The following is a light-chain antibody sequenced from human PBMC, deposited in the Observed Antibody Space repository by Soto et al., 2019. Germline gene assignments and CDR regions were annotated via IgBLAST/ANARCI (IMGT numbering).Light chain of an antibody. CDR3: QQYNNWLSLT. CDR2: GAS. CDR1: QSVSSN. J-gene: IGKJ4*01. V-gene: IGKV3-15*01. Sequence: EIVMTQSPATLSVSPGERATLSCRASQSVSSNLAWYQQKPGQAPRLLIYGASTRATGIPARFSGSASGTEVTLSISSLQSEDFAVYYCQQYNNWLSLTFGGGTKVEIK.